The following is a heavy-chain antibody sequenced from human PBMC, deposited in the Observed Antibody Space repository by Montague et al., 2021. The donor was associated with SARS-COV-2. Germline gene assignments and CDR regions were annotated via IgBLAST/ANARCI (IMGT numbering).Heavy chain of an antibody. CDR3: ARWDPQTLTVIGWCGKSASDY. V-gene: IGHV4-34*01. J-gene: IGHJ4*02. CDR2: INHSGTT. CDR1: GGSFSGYY. Sequence: SETLSLTCAVYGGSFSGYYWSWIRQSPGTGLGWIAEINHSGTTNYNFNPSLRSRVTISVDTSKSQFSLKLSSVTAADTGVYYCARWDPQTLTVIGWCGKSASDYWGQGTLVTVSS. D-gene: IGHD2-21*01.